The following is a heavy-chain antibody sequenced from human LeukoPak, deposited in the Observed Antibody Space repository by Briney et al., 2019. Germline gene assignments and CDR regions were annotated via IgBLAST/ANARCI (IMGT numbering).Heavy chain of an antibody. CDR1: RFTFSSYA. CDR3: AKSDRDSGWFNWFDP. Sequence: GGSLRLSCAASRFTFSSYAMSWVRQAPGKGLEWVSAISGSGGSTYYADSVKGRFTISRDNSKNTLYLQMNSLRAEDTAVYYCAKSDRDSGWFNWFDPWGQGTLVTVSS. J-gene: IGHJ5*02. V-gene: IGHV3-23*01. D-gene: IGHD6-19*01. CDR2: ISGSGGST.